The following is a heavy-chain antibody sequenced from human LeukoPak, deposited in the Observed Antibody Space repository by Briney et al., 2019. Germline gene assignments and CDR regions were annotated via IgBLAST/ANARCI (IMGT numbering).Heavy chain of an antibody. J-gene: IGHJ5*02. Sequence: PSQTLSLTCTVSGGSISSGGYYWSWIRQHPGKGLEWIGYIYYSGSTYYNPSLKSRVTISVDTSKNQHSLKLSSVTAADTAVYYCAREGRGTVFGVVIIGGWFDPWGQGTPVTVSS. D-gene: IGHD3-3*01. V-gene: IGHV4-31*03. CDR3: AREGRGTVFGVVIIGGWFDP. CDR2: IYYSGST. CDR1: GGSISSGGYY.